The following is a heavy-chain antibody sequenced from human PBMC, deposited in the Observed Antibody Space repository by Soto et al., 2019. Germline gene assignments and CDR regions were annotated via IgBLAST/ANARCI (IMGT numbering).Heavy chain of an antibody. CDR2: IVPMFRSP. CDR3: AREGGYNSGLGRCHRIDA. D-gene: IGHD2-15*01. Sequence: QVQLVQSGAEVKEPGSSVRVSCKAYGGTFDKIVINWVRQTPGQGLEWMGGIVPMFRSPTYAQQFQGRVTITAVGSTSTVYMEMSSLRSDDTAIYYCAREGGYNSGLGRCHRIDAWGQGTMVTVSS. J-gene: IGHJ5*01. CDR1: GGTFDKIV. V-gene: IGHV1-69*01.